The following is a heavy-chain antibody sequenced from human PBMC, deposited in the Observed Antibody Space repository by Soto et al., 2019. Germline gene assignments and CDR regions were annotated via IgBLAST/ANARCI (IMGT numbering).Heavy chain of an antibody. D-gene: IGHD3-9*01. Sequence: GGSXRLSCAAFGFTFSIYSMNWVRQAPGKCLEWVSYISSSSSTIYYADSVKGRFTISRDNAKNSLYLQMNSLRAEDTAVYYCAREADILNWFDPWGQGTLVTVSS. V-gene: IGHV3-48*01. CDR1: GFTFSIYS. CDR2: ISSSSSTI. J-gene: IGHJ5*02. CDR3: AREADILNWFDP.